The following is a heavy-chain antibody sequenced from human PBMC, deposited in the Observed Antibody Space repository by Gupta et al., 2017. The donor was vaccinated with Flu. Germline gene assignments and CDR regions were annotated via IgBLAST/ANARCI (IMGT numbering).Heavy chain of an antibody. CDR3: AKDEGGHRPKVTTNFSPY. CDR1: GFTFSSYA. D-gene: IGHD4-17*01. CDR2: ISGSGGST. Sequence: EVQLLESGGGLVQPGGSLRLSCAASGFTFSSYAMSWVRQAPGKGLEWVSAISGSGGSTSYADSVKGRFTISRDNSKNTLYRQMNSLRAEDTAVYYCAKDEGGHRPKVTTNFSPYWGQGTLVTVSS. V-gene: IGHV3-23*01. J-gene: IGHJ4*02.